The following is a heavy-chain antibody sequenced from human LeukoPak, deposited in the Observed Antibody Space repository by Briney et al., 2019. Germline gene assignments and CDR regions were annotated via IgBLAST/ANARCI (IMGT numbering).Heavy chain of an antibody. V-gene: IGHV1-2*06. J-gene: IGHJ4*02. CDR1: GYTFTGYY. Sequence: ASVRVSCKASGYTFTGYYMHWVRQAPGQGLEWMGRINPNSGGTNYAQKFQGRVTMTRDTSISTAYMELSRLRSDDTAVYYCARDPSSGYYYGFDYWGQGTLVTVSS. CDR3: ARDPSSGYYYGFDY. D-gene: IGHD3-22*01. CDR2: INPNSGGT.